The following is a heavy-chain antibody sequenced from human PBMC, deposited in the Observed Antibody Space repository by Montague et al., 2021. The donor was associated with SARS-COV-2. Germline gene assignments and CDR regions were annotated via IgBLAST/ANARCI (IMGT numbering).Heavy chain of an antibody. J-gene: IGHJ6*02. CDR1: GFTVSSNY. Sequence: RLSWSASGFTVSSNYMSWVRQAPGKGLEWVSVIYSGGSTYYADSVKGRFTISRDNSKNTLYPQMNSLRAEDTAVYYCARDQRRYGSGSYYGPHYYYYGMDVWGQGTTVTVSS. D-gene: IGHD3-10*01. CDR3: ARDQRRYGSGSYYGPHYYYYGMDV. CDR2: IYSGGST. V-gene: IGHV3-66*02.